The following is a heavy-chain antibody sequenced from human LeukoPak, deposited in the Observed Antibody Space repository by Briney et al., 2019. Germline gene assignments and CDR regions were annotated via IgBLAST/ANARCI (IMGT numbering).Heavy chain of an antibody. D-gene: IGHD3-22*01. Sequence: ASVKVSCKASGYTFTSYGISWVRQAPGQGLEWMGWISAYNGNTNYAQKFQGRVTITADKSTSTAYMELSSLRSEDTAVYYCARALSSSGYQWGQGTLVTVSS. CDR2: ISAYNGNT. CDR3: ARALSSSGYQ. J-gene: IGHJ4*02. V-gene: IGHV1-18*01. CDR1: GYTFTSYG.